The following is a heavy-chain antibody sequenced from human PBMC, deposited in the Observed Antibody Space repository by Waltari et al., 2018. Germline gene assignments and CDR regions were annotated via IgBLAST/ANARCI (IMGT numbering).Heavy chain of an antibody. J-gene: IGHJ3*01. CDR2: SSGSGDST. Sequence: EVQVLASGGGLIPPGWSLRLACQDSGFTFSSDSMTWVRQAPGEGLGWVSASSGSGDSTYYADSVRGRFTISGDSSRNTVWLQMSSLRVEDTAVYFCAKVLNNWPDVFDVWGQGTMVTVSS. CDR3: AKVLNNWPDVFDV. V-gene: IGHV3-23*01. CDR1: GFTFSSDS.